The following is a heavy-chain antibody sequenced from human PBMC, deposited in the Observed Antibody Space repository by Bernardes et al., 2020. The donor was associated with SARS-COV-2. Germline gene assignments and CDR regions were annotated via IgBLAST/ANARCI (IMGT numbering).Heavy chain of an antibody. CDR3: ARSLAELETFDY. J-gene: IGHJ4*02. V-gene: IGHV1-2*02. Sequence: ASVKVSCKASGYTFTGYYMHWVRQAPGQGLEWMGWINPNSGGTNYAQKFQGRVTMTRDTSISTAYMEMSSLRSDDTAVYYCARSLAELETFDYWGQGTLVTVSS. CDR1: GYTFTGYY. D-gene: IGHD6-6*01. CDR2: INPNSGGT.